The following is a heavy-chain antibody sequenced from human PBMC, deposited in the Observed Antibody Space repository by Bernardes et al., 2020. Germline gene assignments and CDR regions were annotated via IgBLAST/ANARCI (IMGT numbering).Heavy chain of an antibody. Sequence: GGSLRLSCAASGFTFSSYGMHWVRQAPGKGLEWVAVIWYDGSNKYYADSVKGRFTISRDNSKNTLYLQMNSLRAEDTAVYYCARDGSIPLRFLEWPLMFDYWGQGTLVTVSS. CDR3: ARDGSIPLRFLEWPLMFDY. CDR1: GFTFSSYG. CDR2: IWYDGSNK. V-gene: IGHV3-33*01. J-gene: IGHJ4*02. D-gene: IGHD3-3*01.